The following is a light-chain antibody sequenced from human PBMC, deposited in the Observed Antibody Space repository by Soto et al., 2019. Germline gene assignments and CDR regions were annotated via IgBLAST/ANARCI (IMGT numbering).Light chain of an antibody. Sequence: DIPMTQSPSTLSASIGDRVTITCRASESIRTWLAWYQHKPGKAPKFLIYDASSLESGVPSRFSGSGSGTEVTLTISNLQPDEFETYFCQQYNNYPRTFGQGTNVEIK. J-gene: IGKJ1*01. CDR3: QQYNNYPRT. CDR2: DAS. CDR1: ESIRTW. V-gene: IGKV1-5*01.